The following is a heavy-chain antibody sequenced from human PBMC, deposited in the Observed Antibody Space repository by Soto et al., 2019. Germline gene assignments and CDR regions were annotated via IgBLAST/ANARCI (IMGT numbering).Heavy chain of an antibody. V-gene: IGHV4-31*03. J-gene: IGHJ4*02. Sequence: QVQLQESGPGLVKPSQTLSLTCTVSGGSIINGDTYLNWIRQHPEKGLEWMGYINCRGTTNYNPALKSRILISIDTSKNQFSLRLTSVTAADTAVYYCARDAPGVAPYWGQGTLVTVSS. D-gene: IGHD2-15*01. CDR2: INCRGTT. CDR3: ARDAPGVAPY. CDR1: GGSIINGDTY.